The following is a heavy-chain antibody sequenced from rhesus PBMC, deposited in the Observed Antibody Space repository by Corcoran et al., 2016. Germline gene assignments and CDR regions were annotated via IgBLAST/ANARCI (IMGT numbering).Heavy chain of an antibody. J-gene: IGHJ6*01. D-gene: IGHD5-42*01. CDR2: IYGSSGST. CDR3: VREPGGRRGLDS. Sequence: VQLQESGPGLVMPSETLSLTCAVSGGSIRVNSYLNWFRQPPRKGLEWIGNIYGSSGSTYYNPSLKSRVTISKDTSKNQFSLKLSSVTAADTAVYYCVREPGGRRGLDSWGQGVVVTVSS. CDR1: GGSIRVNSY. V-gene: IGHV4S7*01.